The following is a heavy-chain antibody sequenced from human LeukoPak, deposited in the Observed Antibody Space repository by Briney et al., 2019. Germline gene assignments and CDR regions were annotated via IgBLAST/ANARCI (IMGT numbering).Heavy chain of an antibody. CDR3: AKGAPFYGDYGSFDY. J-gene: IGHJ4*02. CDR2: VSYDGINK. CDR1: GFTFSNHA. Sequence: GGSLRLSCAASGFTFSNHAMHWVRQAPGKGLEWVAIVSYDGINKHYADSVKGRFTISRDNSYNKVYLQVNSLRPEDTAVYYCAKGAPFYGDYGSFDYWGQGALVTVSS. V-gene: IGHV3-30*04. D-gene: IGHD4-17*01.